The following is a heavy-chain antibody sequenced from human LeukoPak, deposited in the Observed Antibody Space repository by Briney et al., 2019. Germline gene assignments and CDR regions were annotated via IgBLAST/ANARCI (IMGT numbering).Heavy chain of an antibody. Sequence: ASVKVSCKASGYTFTSYGISWVRQAPGQGLEWMGWISAYNGNTNYAQKLQGRVTMTTDTSTSTAYMELSSLKTSDTAIYYCARRHLGGWRYSDYWGQGTLVTVSS. CDR1: GYTFTSYG. V-gene: IGHV1-18*01. J-gene: IGHJ4*02. CDR3: ARRHLGGWRYSDY. D-gene: IGHD6-19*01. CDR2: ISAYNGNT.